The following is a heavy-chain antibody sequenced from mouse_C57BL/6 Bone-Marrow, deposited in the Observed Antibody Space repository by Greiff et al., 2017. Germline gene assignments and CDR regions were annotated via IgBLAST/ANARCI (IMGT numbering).Heavy chain of an antibody. CDR1: GYSFTGYY. D-gene: IGHD1-1*01. Sequence: EVQLQQSGPELVKPGASVKISCKASGYSFTGYYMNWVKQSPEKSLEWIGEINPSTGGTTYNQKFKAKATLTVDKSSSTAYMQLKSLTSEDSAVYYCARTITTVALDYWGQGTTLTVSS. CDR3: ARTITTVALDY. J-gene: IGHJ2*01. V-gene: IGHV1-42*01. CDR2: INPSTGGT.